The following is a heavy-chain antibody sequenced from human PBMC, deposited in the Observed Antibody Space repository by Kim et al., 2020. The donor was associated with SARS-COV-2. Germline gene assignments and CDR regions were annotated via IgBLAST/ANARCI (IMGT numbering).Heavy chain of an antibody. CDR3: AKGSITIFGVAVSGNWFDP. V-gene: IGHV3-30*18. D-gene: IGHD3-3*01. Sequence: GGSLRLSCAASGFTFSSYGMHWVRQAPGMGLEWVAVISYDGSNKYYADSVKGRFTISRDNSKNTLYLQMNSLRAEDTAVYYCAKGSITIFGVAVSGNWFDPWGQGTLVTVSS. CDR2: ISYDGSNK. CDR1: GFTFSSYG. J-gene: IGHJ5*02.